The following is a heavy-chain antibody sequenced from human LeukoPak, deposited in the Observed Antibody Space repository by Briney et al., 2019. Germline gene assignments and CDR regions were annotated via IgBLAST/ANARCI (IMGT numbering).Heavy chain of an antibody. CDR3: ARAVSLYNDADAFDI. Sequence: GGSLRLSCAASGFTFSSYSMNWVRQAPGKGLEWVSYISSSSSTISYADSLKGRFTVSRDNAKNSLYLQMNSLRAEDTAVYYCARAVSLYNDADAFDIWGQGTMVTVSS. J-gene: IGHJ3*02. V-gene: IGHV3-48*04. CDR2: ISSSSSTI. D-gene: IGHD5-24*01. CDR1: GFTFSSYS.